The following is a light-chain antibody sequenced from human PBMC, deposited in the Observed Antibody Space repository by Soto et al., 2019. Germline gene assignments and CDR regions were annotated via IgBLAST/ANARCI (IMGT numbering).Light chain of an antibody. CDR1: QSVASSY. Sequence: EVVLTQSPGTLSLSPGERVTLSCRASQSVASSYLAWYQQKPGRAPRLLVYGASARATGIPDRFRGSGAGTDFTLTISRLEPEDFAVYYCQHHGDLIGFGGGTKV. CDR2: GAS. CDR3: QHHGDLIG. V-gene: IGKV3-20*01. J-gene: IGKJ4*01.